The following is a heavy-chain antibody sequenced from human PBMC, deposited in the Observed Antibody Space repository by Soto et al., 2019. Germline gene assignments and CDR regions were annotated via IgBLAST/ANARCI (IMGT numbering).Heavy chain of an antibody. Sequence: QVQLVQSGAEVKKPGASVKVSCKASGYTFTSYDINWVRQATGQGLEWMGWMNPNSGNTGYAQKFQGRVTMTRNTSISTAYMGLSSLRSEDTAVYYCARGLYGWSVVAATDSSDYWGQGTLVTVSS. V-gene: IGHV1-8*01. J-gene: IGHJ4*02. CDR3: ARGLYGWSVVAATDSSDY. D-gene: IGHD2-15*01. CDR2: MNPNSGNT. CDR1: GYTFTSYD.